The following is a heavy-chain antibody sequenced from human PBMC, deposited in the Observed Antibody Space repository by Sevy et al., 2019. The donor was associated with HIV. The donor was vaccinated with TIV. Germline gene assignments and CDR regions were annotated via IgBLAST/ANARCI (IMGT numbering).Heavy chain of an antibody. D-gene: IGHD3-16*01. Sequence: GGCLRLSCAASGFTFSSYWMSWVRQAPGKGLEWVANIKQDGSEKYYVDSVKGRFTISRDNAKNSLYLQMNSLRAEDMAVYYCAAGGGVLDAFDIWGQGTMVTVSS. CDR2: IKQDGSEK. V-gene: IGHV3-7*01. CDR3: AAGGGVLDAFDI. J-gene: IGHJ3*02. CDR1: GFTFSSYW.